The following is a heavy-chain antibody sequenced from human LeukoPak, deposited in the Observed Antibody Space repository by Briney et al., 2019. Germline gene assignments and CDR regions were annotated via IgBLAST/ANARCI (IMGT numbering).Heavy chain of an antibody. CDR1: GFTFSSYS. V-gene: IGHV3-21*01. J-gene: IGHJ3*02. CDR3: ARVFRPSLTVFIIRGAFDI. CDR2: VSTGSNYI. Sequence: GGSLRLSCAASGFTFSSYSLNWVRQAPGKGLEWVSSVSTGSNYIYYADSVKGRFTISRDNGKNSLYLQMNSLRVEDTAVYYCARVFRPSLTVFIIRGAFDIWGQGTMVTVS. D-gene: IGHD3-3*01.